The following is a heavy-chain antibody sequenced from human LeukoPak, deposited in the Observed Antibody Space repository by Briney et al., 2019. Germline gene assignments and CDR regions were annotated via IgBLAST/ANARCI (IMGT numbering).Heavy chain of an antibody. CDR2: SSAYNGNT. CDR1: GSTFTSSG. D-gene: IGHD5-18*01. J-gene: IGHJ4*02. V-gene: IGHV1-18*01. CDR3: ARCGYGYGFFY. Sequence: ASVKVSFKASGSTFTSSGISWIRQAPGQGLGWMGWSSAYNGNTNYAHNPQARVSITTDTSTSTNYMLLRSLRSAAAAVYYSARCGYGYGFFYWGQRTRVTVST.